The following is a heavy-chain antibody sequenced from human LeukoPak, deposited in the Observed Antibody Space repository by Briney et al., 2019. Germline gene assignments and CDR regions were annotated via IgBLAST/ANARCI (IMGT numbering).Heavy chain of an antibody. Sequence: GGSLRLSCAASGFAFSNYGVHWVRQAPGKGLDWVAFIRYDGSNKYYADSVKGRFTISRDNSKNTLYLQMDSLRAEDTALYYCAKPLAGYSSAFDYWGQGTLVTVSS. CDR1: GFAFSNYG. J-gene: IGHJ4*02. D-gene: IGHD5-18*01. V-gene: IGHV3-30*02. CDR2: IRYDGSNK. CDR3: AKPLAGYSSAFDY.